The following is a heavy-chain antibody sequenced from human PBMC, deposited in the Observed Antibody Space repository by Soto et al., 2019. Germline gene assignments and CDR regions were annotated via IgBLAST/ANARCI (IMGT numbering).Heavy chain of an antibody. Sequence: QVQLVESGGGVVQPGRSLRLSCAVSGFTFSSHAMHWVRQAPGKGLEWVTLISSDGSNKYYADSVKGRFTTSRDNSKNTMYRQMNSLRVEDTAVYYCARDDEGGSDCDLGYWGRGALVTVSS. CDR1: GFTFSSHA. CDR2: ISSDGSNK. CDR3: ARDDEGGSDCDLGY. D-gene: IGHD1-26*01. J-gene: IGHJ4*02. V-gene: IGHV3-30-3*01.